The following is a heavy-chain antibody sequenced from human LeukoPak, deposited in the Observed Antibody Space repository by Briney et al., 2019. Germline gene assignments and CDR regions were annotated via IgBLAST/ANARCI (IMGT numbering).Heavy chain of an antibody. Sequence: GRSLRLSRAASGFTFSSYVMHWARQAPGEGLEWVAVIRQDGDGKFYGNSVKGRFTISRDNSRDTLYLQMDSLTTEDTAIYYCATEDHTSGHAGALGFDPWGQGTLVTVS. CDR3: ATEDHTSGHAGALGFDP. J-gene: IGHJ5*02. D-gene: IGHD3-22*01. CDR1: GFTFSSYV. CDR2: IRQDGDGK. V-gene: IGHV3-30*03.